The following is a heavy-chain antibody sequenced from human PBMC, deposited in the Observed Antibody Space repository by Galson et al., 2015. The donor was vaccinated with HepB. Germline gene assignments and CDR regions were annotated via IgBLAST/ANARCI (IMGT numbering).Heavy chain of an antibody. V-gene: IGHV3-7*03. Sequence: SLRLSCAASGFTFSSYWMSWVRQAPGKGLEWVANIKQDGSEKYYVDSVKGRFTISRDNAKNSLYLQMNSLRAEDTAVYYCARDATYYYDSSGYCDYWGQGTLVTVSS. D-gene: IGHD3-22*01. CDR3: ARDATYYYDSSGYCDY. CDR1: GFTFSSYW. J-gene: IGHJ4*02. CDR2: IKQDGSEK.